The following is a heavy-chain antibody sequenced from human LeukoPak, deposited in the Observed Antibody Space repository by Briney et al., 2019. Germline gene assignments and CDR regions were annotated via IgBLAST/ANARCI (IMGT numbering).Heavy chain of an antibody. CDR1: GGSISSSSYY. D-gene: IGHD1-14*01. CDR3: ARQGPEPPRIDY. V-gene: IGHV4-39*01. Sequence: PSETLSLTCTVSGGSISSSSYYWGWIRQPPGKGLEWIGSIYYSGSTYYNPSLESRVTISVDTSKNQFSLKLSSVTAADTAVYYCARQGPEPPRIDYWGQGTLVTVSS. CDR2: IYYSGST. J-gene: IGHJ4*02.